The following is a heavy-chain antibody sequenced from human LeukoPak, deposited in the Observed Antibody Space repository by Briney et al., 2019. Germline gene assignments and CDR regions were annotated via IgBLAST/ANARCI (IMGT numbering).Heavy chain of an antibody. CDR3: ARVAYTYVFDF. Sequence: GGSLRLSCAASGFSFSLYGMNWVRQAPGKGLEWVASISPSSTYTFYGDAVKGRFTISRDDTTNLVHLQMNSLGPEDTAVYYCARVAYTYVFDFWGQGTLLTVSS. CDR1: GFSFSLYG. CDR2: ISPSSTYT. J-gene: IGHJ4*02. D-gene: IGHD3-16*01. V-gene: IGHV3-21*01.